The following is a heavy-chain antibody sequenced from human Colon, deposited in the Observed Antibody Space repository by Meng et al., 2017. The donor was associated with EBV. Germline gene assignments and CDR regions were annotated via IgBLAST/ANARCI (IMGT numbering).Heavy chain of an antibody. Sequence: QVQLAQSGSELKKPGASVKVSCKASGYTFTRYAINWVRQAPGQGFEWMGWINIKTGNPRYAQGFTGRRFVFSLDTSVNTAYLQISNLETDDTAMYFCVRDLDDAVGQYYWGRGTLVTVSS. CDR3: VRDLDDAVGQYY. CDR2: INIKTGNP. J-gene: IGHJ4*02. V-gene: IGHV7-4-1*02. CDR1: GYTFTRYA. D-gene: IGHD2/OR15-2a*01.